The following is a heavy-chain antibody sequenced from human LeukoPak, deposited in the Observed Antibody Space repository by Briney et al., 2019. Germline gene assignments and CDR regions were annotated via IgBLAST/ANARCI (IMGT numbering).Heavy chain of an antibody. D-gene: IGHD3-22*01. CDR1: GFTFSSYG. CDR2: IRYDGSNK. Sequence: GGSLRLSCAASGFTFSSYGMHWVRQAPGKGLEWVAFIRYDGSNKYYADSVKGRFTISRDNSKNTLYLQMNSLRAEDTAVYYCARPDNYYDSSGYYYDYWGQGTLVTVSS. CDR3: ARPDNYYDSSGYYYDY. V-gene: IGHV3-30*02. J-gene: IGHJ4*02.